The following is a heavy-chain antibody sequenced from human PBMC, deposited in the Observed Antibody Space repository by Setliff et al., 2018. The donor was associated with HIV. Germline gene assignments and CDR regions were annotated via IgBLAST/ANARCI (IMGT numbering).Heavy chain of an antibody. D-gene: IGHD6-6*01. J-gene: IGHJ6*03. Sequence: SETLSLTCTVSGGSVSNYYWTWIRQSAGKGLEWIGHINTSGSTKYNPSLKSRLTMSVDSSGNQFSLTLTSVTAADTAVYYCARFQAWQLVRGYYYYLDVWGRGATVTVSS. CDR1: GGSVSNYY. CDR3: ARFQAWQLVRGYYYYLDV. CDR2: INTSGST. V-gene: IGHV4-4*07.